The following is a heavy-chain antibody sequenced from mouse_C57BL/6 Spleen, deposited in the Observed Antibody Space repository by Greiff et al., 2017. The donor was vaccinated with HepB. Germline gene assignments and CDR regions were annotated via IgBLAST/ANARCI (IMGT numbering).Heavy chain of an antibody. J-gene: IGHJ2*01. D-gene: IGHD3-2*02. CDR1: GFTFSSYA. V-gene: IGHV5-4*01. Sequence: VQLVESGGGLVKPGGSLKLSCAASGFTFSSYAMSWVRQTPEKRLEWVATISDGGSYTYYPDNVKGRFTISRDNAKNNLYLQMSHLKSEDTAMYYCARGVYSSGYPFDYWGQGTTLTVSS. CDR3: ARGVYSSGYPFDY. CDR2: ISDGGSYT.